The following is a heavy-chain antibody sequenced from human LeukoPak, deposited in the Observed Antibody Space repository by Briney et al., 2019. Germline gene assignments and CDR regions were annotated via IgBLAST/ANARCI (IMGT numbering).Heavy chain of an antibody. Sequence: EASVKVSCKASGYTFTSYGISWVRQAPGQGLEWMGWISAYNGNTNYAQKLQGRVTMTTDTSTSTAYMELRSLRSDDTAVYYCARDSHSSVYGDPTFYYYYYYMDVWGKGTTVTVSS. D-gene: IGHD4-17*01. CDR3: ARDSHSSVYGDPTFYYYYYYMDV. CDR1: GYTFTSYG. J-gene: IGHJ6*03. CDR2: ISAYNGNT. V-gene: IGHV1-18*01.